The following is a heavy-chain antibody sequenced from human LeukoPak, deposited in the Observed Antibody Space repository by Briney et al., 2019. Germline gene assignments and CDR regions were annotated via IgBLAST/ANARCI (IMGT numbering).Heavy chain of an antibody. CDR1: GGSISNYY. Sequence: SETLSLTCAVSGGSISNYYWSWIRQPAGKGLEWIGRINSSGSTNYNSSLKSRVTMSVDTSKNQFSLKLTSVTAADTAVYYCARLTIVVVPAASGYYYYMDVWGKGTTVTISS. D-gene: IGHD2-2*01. CDR3: ARLTIVVVPAASGYYYYMDV. J-gene: IGHJ6*03. V-gene: IGHV4-4*07. CDR2: INSSGST.